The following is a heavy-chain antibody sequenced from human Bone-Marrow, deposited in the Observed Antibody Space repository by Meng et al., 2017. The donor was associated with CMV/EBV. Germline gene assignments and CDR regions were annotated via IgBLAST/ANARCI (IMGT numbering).Heavy chain of an antibody. CDR1: GFTFDDYT. V-gene: IGHV3-30*04. CDR3: ASSVMLDY. Sequence: GSLRLSCAASGFTFDDYTMHWVRQAPGKGLEWVAVISYDGSNKYYADSVKGRFTISRDNSKNTLYLQMNSLRAEDTAVYYCASSVMLDYRGQGTLVTVSS. CDR2: ISYDGSNK. J-gene: IGHJ4*02. D-gene: IGHD3-16*01.